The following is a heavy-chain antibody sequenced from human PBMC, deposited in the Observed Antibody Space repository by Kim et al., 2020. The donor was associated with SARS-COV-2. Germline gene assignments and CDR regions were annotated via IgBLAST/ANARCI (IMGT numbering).Heavy chain of an antibody. CDR2: IWYDGSNK. V-gene: IGHV3-33*01. CDR1: GFTFSSYG. Sequence: GGSLRLSCAASGFTFSSYGMHWVRQAPGKGLEWVAVIWYDGSNKYYADSVKGRFTISRDNSKITLYLQMNSLRAEDTAVYYCARDREGELLYYFDYWGQGTLVTVSS. D-gene: IGHD1-26*01. J-gene: IGHJ4*02. CDR3: ARDREGELLYYFDY.